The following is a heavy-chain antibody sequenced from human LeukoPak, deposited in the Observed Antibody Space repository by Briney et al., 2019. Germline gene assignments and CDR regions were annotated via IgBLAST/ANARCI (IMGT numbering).Heavy chain of an antibody. Sequence: PGGSLRLSCAASGFTFSSYAMSWVRQAPGKGLEWVSAISGGVPSTYYADSVKGRFTISRDNSKNTLYLQMNSLRAEDTALYYCAKLTVTRYFDYWGQGTLVTVSS. D-gene: IGHD1-14*01. CDR2: ISGGVPST. J-gene: IGHJ4*02. V-gene: IGHV3-23*01. CDR1: GFTFSSYA. CDR3: AKLTVTRYFDY.